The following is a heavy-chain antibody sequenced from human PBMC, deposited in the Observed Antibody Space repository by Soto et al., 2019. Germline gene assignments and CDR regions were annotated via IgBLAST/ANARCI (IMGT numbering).Heavy chain of an antibody. CDR2: ISSDGSST. CDR3: ARVPYCSSSSCYSYFDS. D-gene: IGHD2-2*01. V-gene: IGHV3-74*01. CDR1: GFTLSSYW. Sequence: GGSLRLSCAASGFTLSSYWMHWARQAPGKGLVWVSRISSDGSSTNYADSVKGRFTISRDNAKNTLHQQINSLRAEDTAVYYCARVPYCSSSSCYSYFDSWGQGT. J-gene: IGHJ4*02.